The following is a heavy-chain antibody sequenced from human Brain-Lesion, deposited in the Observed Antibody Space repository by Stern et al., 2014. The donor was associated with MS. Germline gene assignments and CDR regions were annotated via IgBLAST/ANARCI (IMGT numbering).Heavy chain of an antibody. CDR3: AGEEDIRYCSGGSCTGNWFDP. J-gene: IGHJ5*02. Sequence: QLQLQESGPGLVKPSETLSLTCTVAGGSVSSTSYAWAWIRQPPGKGLEWIGTIYYSGNTYYSPSLKSRLTISLDTSQNTFSPQLSSVTAADTAVYYCAGEEDIRYCSGGSCTGNWFDPWGQGTLVTVSS. CDR2: IYYSGNT. CDR1: GGSVSSTSYA. D-gene: IGHD2-15*01. V-gene: IGHV4-39*01.